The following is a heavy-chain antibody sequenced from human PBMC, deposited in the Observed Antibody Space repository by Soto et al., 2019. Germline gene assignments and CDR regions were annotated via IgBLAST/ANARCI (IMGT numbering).Heavy chain of an antibody. J-gene: IGHJ6*02. D-gene: IGHD5-18*01. CDR3: ARARGYSYGPYYYYYGLDV. CDR2: IIPIFGTA. CDR1: GGTFSTYA. Sequence: QVQLVQSGAEVKKPGSSVKVSCKASGGTFSTYAISWVRQAPGQGLEWMGGIIPIFGTANYAQKFQGRVTITADEPTSTAYMELNSLRSEDTAVYFCARARGYSYGPYYYYYGLDVWGQGTTVTVSS. V-gene: IGHV1-69*01.